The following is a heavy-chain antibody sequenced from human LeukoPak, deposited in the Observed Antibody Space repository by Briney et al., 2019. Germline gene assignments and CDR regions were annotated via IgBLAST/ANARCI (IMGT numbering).Heavy chain of an antibody. CDR2: IWYDGSQK. Sequence: PGGSLRLSCAASGFTFSNFGMHWARQAPGKGLEWVAIIWYDGSQKYYADSVKGRFTISRDNSKNTLYLQMTSLRAEDTAVYYCAKEIMSTGFLGYWGQGTLVTVSS. V-gene: IGHV3-33*06. D-gene: IGHD3-9*01. CDR1: GFTFSNFG. CDR3: AKEIMSTGFLGY. J-gene: IGHJ4*02.